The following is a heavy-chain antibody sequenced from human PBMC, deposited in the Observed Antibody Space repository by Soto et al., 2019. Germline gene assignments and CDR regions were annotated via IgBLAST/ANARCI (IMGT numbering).Heavy chain of an antibody. CDR3: ARDSPGDGGDY. V-gene: IGHV4-39*07. J-gene: IGHJ4*02. Sequence: SETLSLTCTVSGGSISSSSYYWGWIRQPPGKGLEWIGSIYYSGSTYYNPSLKSRVTISVDTSKNQFSLKLSSVTAADTAVYYCARDSPGDGGDYWGQGTLVTVSS. D-gene: IGHD7-27*01. CDR1: GGSISSSSYY. CDR2: IYYSGST.